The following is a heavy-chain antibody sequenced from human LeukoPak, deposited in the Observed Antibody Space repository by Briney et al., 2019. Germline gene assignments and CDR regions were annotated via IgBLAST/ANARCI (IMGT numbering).Heavy chain of an antibody. CDR2: ISAYNGNT. V-gene: IGHV1-18*01. D-gene: IGHD2-2*02. Sequence: ASVKVSCKASGYTFTSYAIHWVREAPGQRLGWMGWISAYNGNTNYAQKLQGRVTMTTDTSTSTAYMELRSLRSDDTAVYYCANTAPYCSSTSCYTSLDYWGQGTLVTVSS. CDR1: GYTFTSYA. CDR3: ANTAPYCSSTSCYTSLDY. J-gene: IGHJ4*02.